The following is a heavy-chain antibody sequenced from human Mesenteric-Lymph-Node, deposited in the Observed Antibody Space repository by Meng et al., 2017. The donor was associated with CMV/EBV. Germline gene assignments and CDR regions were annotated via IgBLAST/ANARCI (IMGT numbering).Heavy chain of an antibody. CDR1: GGSISSSCDY. Sequence: SETLSLTCTVSGGSISSSCDYWGWIRQPPGKGLEWIGSMYYSGSTNYNASLKSRVTISVDTSKNQFSLKLSSVTAADTAVYYCARGTLGGRGDYFDYWGQGTLVTVSS. D-gene: IGHD3-10*01. CDR2: MYYSGST. CDR3: ARGTLGGRGDYFDY. J-gene: IGHJ4*02. V-gene: IGHV4-39*07.